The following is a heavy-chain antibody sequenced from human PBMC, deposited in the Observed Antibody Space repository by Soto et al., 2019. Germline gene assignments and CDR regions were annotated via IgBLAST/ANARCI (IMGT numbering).Heavy chain of an antibody. D-gene: IGHD6-6*01. V-gene: IGHV4-31*03. Sequence: PSETLSLTCTFSGGSFSSGGYYWSWIRQHPRKGLEWIGYIYYSGSTYYNPSLKSRVTISVDTSKNQFSLKLSSVTAADTAVYYCARDIPYSSSWYYGMDVWGQGTTVTVSS. J-gene: IGHJ6*02. CDR2: IYYSGST. CDR3: ARDIPYSSSWYYGMDV. CDR1: GGSFSSGGYY.